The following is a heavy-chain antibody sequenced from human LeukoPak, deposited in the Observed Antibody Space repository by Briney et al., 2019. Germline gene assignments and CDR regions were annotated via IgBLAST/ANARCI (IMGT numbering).Heavy chain of an antibody. J-gene: IGHJ6*03. CDR2: IHYSGNT. V-gene: IGHV4-39*01. D-gene: IGHD2-2*01. Sequence: SETLSLTCTVSGGSISSSSYYWGWIRQPPGKGLEWIGSIHYSGNTYYNPSLKSRVTISVDTSKNQFSLKLTSVTAADTAVYYCARQRCGSTSCRYYYYYMDVWGKGTTVTVSS. CDR1: GGSISSSSYY. CDR3: ARQRCGSTSCRYYYYYMDV.